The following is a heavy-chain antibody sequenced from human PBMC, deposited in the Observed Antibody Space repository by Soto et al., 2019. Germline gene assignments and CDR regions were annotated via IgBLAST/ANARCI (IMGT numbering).Heavy chain of an antibody. CDR2: ISWDGGST. J-gene: IGHJ4*02. Sequence: PVGSLRLSCAASGFTFDDYTMHWVRQAPGKGLEWVSLISWDGGSTYYADSVKGRFTISRDNSKNSLYLQMNSLRTEDTALYYCAKESGRDGYKSESYFDYWGQGTLVTVSS. D-gene: IGHD5-12*01. V-gene: IGHV3-43*01. CDR3: AKESGRDGYKSESYFDY. CDR1: GFTFDDYT.